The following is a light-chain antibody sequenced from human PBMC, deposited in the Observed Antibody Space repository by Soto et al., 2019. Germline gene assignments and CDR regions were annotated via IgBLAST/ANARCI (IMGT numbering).Light chain of an antibody. CDR3: QQNNNWPPLT. J-gene: IGKJ4*01. Sequence: EIVMTQSPATLSVSPGDRATLSCRASQSISNNLAWYQQKPGQAPRLLIYASSTRATGIPARFSGSGSGTEFTLTISSLQSEDFALYYCQQNNNWPPLTFGGGTKVEIK. V-gene: IGKV3-15*01. CDR2: ASS. CDR1: QSISNN.